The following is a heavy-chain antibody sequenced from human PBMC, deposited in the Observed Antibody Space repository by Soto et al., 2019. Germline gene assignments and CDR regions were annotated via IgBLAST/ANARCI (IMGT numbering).Heavy chain of an antibody. CDR2: ISGSGGST. J-gene: IGHJ4*02. CDR1: GFTFSSYA. Sequence: GGSLRLSCAASGFTFSSYAMSWVRQAPGKGLEWVSAISGSGGSTYYADSVKGRFTIYRDNSKKTLYLQMNSLRAEDTAVYYCAIQTWETPFDYWGQGTLVTVSS. V-gene: IGHV3-23*01. CDR3: AIQTWETPFDY. D-gene: IGHD1-26*01.